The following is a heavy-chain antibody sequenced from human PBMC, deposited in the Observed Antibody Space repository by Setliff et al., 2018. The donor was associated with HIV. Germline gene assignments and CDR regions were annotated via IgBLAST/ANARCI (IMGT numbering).Heavy chain of an antibody. CDR2: INPQTGGT. CDR3: ARDLRNSNTLFGVLNFVFDL. V-gene: IGHV1-2*02. J-gene: IGHJ4*02. Sequence: ASVKVSCKAVGGTFRSKAVSWVRQAPGHRPEWVGWINPQTGGTNFAQKFQGRITMTSDTSVNTVFIELSRLKSDDTALYYCARDLRNSNTLFGVLNFVFDLWGQGTLVTVSS. D-gene: IGHD3-3*01. CDR1: GGTFRSKA.